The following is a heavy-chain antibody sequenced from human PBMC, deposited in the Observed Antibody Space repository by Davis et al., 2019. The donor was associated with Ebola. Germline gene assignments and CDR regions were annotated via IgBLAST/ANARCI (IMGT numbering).Heavy chain of an antibody. D-gene: IGHD4-17*01. V-gene: IGHV5-10-1*01. CDR2: IDPSDSYT. CDR3: ARSGDYGDYGYYYGMDV. Sequence: GESLKISCKGSGYSFTSYWISWVRQMPGKGLEWMGRIDPSDSYTNYSPSFQGHVTISADKSISTAYLQWSSLKASDTAMYYCARSGDYGDYGYYYGMDVWGQGTTVTVSS. J-gene: IGHJ6*02. CDR1: GYSFTSYW.